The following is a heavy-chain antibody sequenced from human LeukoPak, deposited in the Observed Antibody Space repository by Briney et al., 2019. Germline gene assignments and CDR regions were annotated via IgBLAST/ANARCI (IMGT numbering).Heavy chain of an antibody. V-gene: IGHV3-53*01. CDR3: ARRAGAYSHPYDY. CDR1: RISFSNYS. CDR2: IYSDNT. J-gene: IGHJ4*02. D-gene: IGHD4/OR15-4a*01. Sequence: GGSLRLSCAASRISFSNYSMNWVRQAPGKGLEWVSFIYSDNTHYSDSVKGRFTISRDNSKNTLYLQMNSLRAEDTAVYYCARRAGAYSHPYDYWGQGTLVTVSS.